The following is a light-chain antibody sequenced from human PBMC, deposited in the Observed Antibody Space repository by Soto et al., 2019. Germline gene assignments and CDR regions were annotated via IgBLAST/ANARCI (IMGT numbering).Light chain of an antibody. CDR1: SSDVGGYNY. CDR2: DVS. V-gene: IGLV2-14*01. Sequence: QSALTQPASVSGSPGQSITISCTGTSSDVGGYNYVSWYQQHPGKAPKLMIYDVSNRPSGVSNRFSGSKSGNTASRTSSGLQAEDEAEDYCSAYTSSSDVGFGGGTKVTVL. J-gene: IGLJ2*01. CDR3: SAYTSSSDVG.